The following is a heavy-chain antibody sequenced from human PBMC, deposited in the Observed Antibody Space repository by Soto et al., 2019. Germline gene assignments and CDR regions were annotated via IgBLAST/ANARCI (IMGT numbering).Heavy chain of an antibody. CDR3: ARDSRAVAGFDS. V-gene: IGHV3-72*01. CDR2: SRNKANGYTT. J-gene: IGHJ4*02. CDR1: GFTFSDHY. D-gene: IGHD6-19*01. Sequence: PGGSLRLSCVASGFTFSDHYMDWVRQAPGKGLEWVGRSRNKANGYTTEYAASVKGRFTVSRDESKNSLYLQMDSLRIEDTAVYYCARDSRAVAGFDSWGQGTLVTVSS.